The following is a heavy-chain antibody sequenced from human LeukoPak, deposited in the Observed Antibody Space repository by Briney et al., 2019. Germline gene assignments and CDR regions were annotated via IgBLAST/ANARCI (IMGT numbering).Heavy chain of an antibody. D-gene: IGHD5-18*01. Sequence: GAAVEVSCKVSGYTLTELSMHWVRQAPGKGLEWMGGFDPEDGETIYAQKFQGRVTMTEDTSTDTAYMELSSLRSEDTAVYYCATDPNSYGLLDYWGQGTLVTVSS. CDR1: GYTLTELS. J-gene: IGHJ4*02. CDR2: FDPEDGET. CDR3: ATDPNSYGLLDY. V-gene: IGHV1-24*01.